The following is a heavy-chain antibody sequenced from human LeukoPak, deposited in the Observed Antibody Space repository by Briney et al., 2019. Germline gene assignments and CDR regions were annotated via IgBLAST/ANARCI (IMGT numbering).Heavy chain of an antibody. CDR1: GFTFSSYA. CDR2: ISYDGSNK. D-gene: IGHD6-19*01. Sequence: GGSLRLSCAASGFTFSSYAMHWVRQAPGKGLEWVAVISYDGSNKYYADSVKGRFTISRDNSKNTLYLRMNSLRAEDTAVYYCARDLSVAVAIPGGFDYWGQGTLVTVSS. J-gene: IGHJ4*02. CDR3: ARDLSVAVAIPGGFDY. V-gene: IGHV3-30-3*01.